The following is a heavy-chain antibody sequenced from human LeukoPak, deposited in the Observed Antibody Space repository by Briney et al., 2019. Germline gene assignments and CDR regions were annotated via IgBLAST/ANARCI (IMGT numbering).Heavy chain of an antibody. J-gene: IGHJ5*02. CDR2: IYYSGST. D-gene: IGHD1-1*01. V-gene: IGHV4-59*12. Sequence: SETLSLTCTVSGGSTSSYYWSWIRQPPGKGLEWIGYIYYSGSTNYNPSLKSRVTMSVDTSKNQFSLKLSSVTAADTAVYYCARDLRYNWNDVWFDPWGQGTLVTVSS. CDR1: GGSTSSYY. CDR3: ARDLRYNWNDVWFDP.